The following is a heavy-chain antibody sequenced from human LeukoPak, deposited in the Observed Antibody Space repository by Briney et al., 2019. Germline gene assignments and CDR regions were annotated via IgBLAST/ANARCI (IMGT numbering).Heavy chain of an antibody. Sequence: GGSLRLSCAASGFTFSIYGMHWVRQAPGKGLEWVAVISYDGSNKYYADSVKGRFTISRDNSKNTLYLQMNSLRAEDTAVYYCAKDMQQWLELDAFDIWGQGTMVTVSS. V-gene: IGHV3-30*18. CDR2: ISYDGSNK. CDR1: GFTFSIYG. CDR3: AKDMQQWLELDAFDI. J-gene: IGHJ3*02. D-gene: IGHD6-19*01.